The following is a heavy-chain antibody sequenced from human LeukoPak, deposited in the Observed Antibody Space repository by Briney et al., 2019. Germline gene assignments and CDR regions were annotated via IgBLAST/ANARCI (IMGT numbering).Heavy chain of an antibody. V-gene: IGHV4-59*12. CDR2: MYYNGNT. J-gene: IGHJ4*02. D-gene: IGHD3-3*01. CDR3: ARDGGASQSDY. CDR1: GGSISGYY. Sequence: SETLSLTCTVSGGSISGYYWTWIRQPPGKGLEWIGYMYYNGNTNYNPSLKSRVTISVDASKNQFSLKLSSVTAADTAVYYCARDGGASQSDYWGQGTLATVSS.